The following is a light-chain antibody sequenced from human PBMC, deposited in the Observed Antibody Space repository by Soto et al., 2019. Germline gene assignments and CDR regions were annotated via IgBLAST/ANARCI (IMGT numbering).Light chain of an antibody. CDR1: QSVSNNY. CDR3: HPRA. Sequence: EIVFTQSPGTLSLSPGERSTLSCRASQSVSNNYLAWYQQKPGQAPRLLIYGASNRATGIPDRFSGSGSGTEFTLTISSLQTDDFATYFYHPRAFGQGTRLEIK. V-gene: IGKV3-20*01. CDR2: GAS. J-gene: IGKJ5*01.